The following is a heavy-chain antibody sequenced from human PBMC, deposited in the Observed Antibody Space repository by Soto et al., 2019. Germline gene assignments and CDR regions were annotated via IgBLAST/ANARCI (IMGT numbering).Heavy chain of an antibody. J-gene: IGHJ4*02. D-gene: IGHD6-6*01. CDR2: IWYDGSNK. CDR1: GFTFSSYG. CDR3: ARDIAPLQLVGVDY. V-gene: IGHV3-33*01. Sequence: GGSLRLSCAASGFTFSSYGMHWVRQAPGKGLEWVAVIWYDGSNKYYADSVKGRFTISRDNSKNTLYLQMNSLRAEDTAVYYCARDIAPLQLVGVDYWGQGTLVTVSS.